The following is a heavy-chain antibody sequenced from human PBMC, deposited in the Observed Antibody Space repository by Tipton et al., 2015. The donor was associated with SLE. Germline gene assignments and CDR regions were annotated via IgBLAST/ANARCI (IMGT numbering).Heavy chain of an antibody. CDR1: GGSISSSYY. D-gene: IGHD2-2*01. CDR3: ATSPLTL. CDR2: ISYTGST. V-gene: IGHV4-39*07. Sequence: TLSLTCTVSGGSISSSYYWGWIRQSPGKGLEWIGSISYTGSTYYNPSPKSRVTISVDMSKNQFSLKLTSVTAADTAVYYCATSPLTLWGQGTLVTVSS. J-gene: IGHJ4*02.